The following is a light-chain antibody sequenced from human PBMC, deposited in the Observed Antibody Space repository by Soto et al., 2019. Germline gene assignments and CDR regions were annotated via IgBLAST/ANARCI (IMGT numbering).Light chain of an antibody. CDR1: SSNIGGNF. CDR2: RNN. Sequence: QSVLTQPPSASGTPGQRVTISCSGSSSNIGGNFVSWYQQLPGTAPKLLILRNNQRPSGVPDRFSGSKSGTSASLAISGLRSEDEADYYCAAWDDSLSGVVFGGGTKLTVL. J-gene: IGLJ3*02. V-gene: IGLV1-47*01. CDR3: AAWDDSLSGVV.